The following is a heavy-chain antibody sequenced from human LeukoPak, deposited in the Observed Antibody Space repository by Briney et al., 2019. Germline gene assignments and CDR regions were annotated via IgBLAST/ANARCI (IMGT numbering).Heavy chain of an antibody. CDR1: GGSISSYY. CDR2: IYYSGST. V-gene: IGHV4-39*02. CDR3: ATQGWYGHYFDY. D-gene: IGHD6-19*01. Sequence: PSETLSLTCTVSGGSISSYYWGWIRQPPGKGLEWVGSIYYSGSTYYNPSLKSRVTISIDTSKNHFSLKLSSVTAADTAVYYCATQGWYGHYFDYWGQGTLVTASS. J-gene: IGHJ4*02.